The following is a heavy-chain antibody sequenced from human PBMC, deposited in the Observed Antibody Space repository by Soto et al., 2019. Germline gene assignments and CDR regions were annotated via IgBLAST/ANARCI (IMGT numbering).Heavy chain of an antibody. J-gene: IGHJ4*02. V-gene: IGHV3-23*01. CDR2: ISGSGGDT. Sequence: GGSLRLSCAASGFTFSIYAMSWVRQAPGKGLELVSTISGSGGDTYADSVKGRFNISRDNSKNPLDLQMNSLRAEDKAVYYCAKDAPGSGWLSDYWGQGTLVTVSS. CDR1: GFTFSIYA. D-gene: IGHD3-22*01. CDR3: AKDAPGSGWLSDY.